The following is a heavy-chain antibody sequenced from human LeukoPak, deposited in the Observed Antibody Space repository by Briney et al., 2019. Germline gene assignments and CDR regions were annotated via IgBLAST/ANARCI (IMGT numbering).Heavy chain of an antibody. CDR3: ARDSSSSRRGFDY. D-gene: IGHD6-6*01. CDR1: GGTFSSYA. Sequence: GASVKVSCKASGGTFSSYAISWVRQAPGQELEWMGGIIPIFGTANYAQKFQGRVTITTDESTSTAYMELSSLRSEDTAVYYCARDSSSSRRGFDYWGQGTLVTVSS. V-gene: IGHV1-69*05. J-gene: IGHJ4*02. CDR2: IIPIFGTA.